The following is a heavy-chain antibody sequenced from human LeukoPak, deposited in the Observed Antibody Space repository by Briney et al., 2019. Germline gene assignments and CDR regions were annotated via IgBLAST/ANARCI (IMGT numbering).Heavy chain of an antibody. CDR2: IDSGSDDL. Sequence: GGSLRLSCTASGFTFSLYAMSWVRLAPGRGLEWVSYIDSGSDDLLYSASVRGRFTISRDNAKNTLYLQMKSLRAEDTAVYYCARDTYQPSLIDYWGQGTLVAVSS. J-gene: IGHJ4*02. CDR1: GFTFSLYA. D-gene: IGHD2-2*01. CDR3: ARDTYQPSLIDY. V-gene: IGHV3-21*05.